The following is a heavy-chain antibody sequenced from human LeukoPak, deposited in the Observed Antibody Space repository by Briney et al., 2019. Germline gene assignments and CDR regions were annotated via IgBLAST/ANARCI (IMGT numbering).Heavy chain of an antibody. CDR1: GFTFSNYW. Sequence: GGSLRLSCAASGFTFSNYWMSWVRQAPGKGLEWVANIKQDGSEKYYVDSVKGRFTVSRDNAKNSLYLQMNSLRAEDTAVYYCASIKSGYWGQGTLVTVSS. J-gene: IGHJ4*02. D-gene: IGHD3-10*01. V-gene: IGHV3-7*01. CDR2: IKQDGSEK. CDR3: ASIKSGY.